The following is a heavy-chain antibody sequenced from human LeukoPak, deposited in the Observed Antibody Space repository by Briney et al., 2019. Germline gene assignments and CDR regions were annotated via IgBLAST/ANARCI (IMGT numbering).Heavy chain of an antibody. Sequence: GGSLRLSCAASGFTFSSYWMHWVRQAPGKGLVWVSRINSDGSSTSYADSVKGRFTISRDNAKNSLYLQMNGLRAEDTAVYYCAELGITMIGGVWGKGTTVTISS. CDR3: AELGITMIGGV. V-gene: IGHV3-74*01. D-gene: IGHD3-10*02. CDR2: INSDGSST. J-gene: IGHJ6*04. CDR1: GFTFSSYW.